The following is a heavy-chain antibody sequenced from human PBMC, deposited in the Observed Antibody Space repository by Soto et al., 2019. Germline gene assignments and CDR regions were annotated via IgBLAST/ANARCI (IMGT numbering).Heavy chain of an antibody. CDR1: GFTFSSYA. V-gene: IGHV3-30-3*01. CDR2: ISYDGSNK. D-gene: IGHD1-26*01. Sequence: GGSLRLSCAASGFTFSSYAMHWVRQAPGKGLEWVAVISYDGSNKYYADSVKGRFTISRDNSKNTLYLQMNSLRAEDTAVYYCARGLRVGATGSPEPLFDYWGQGTLVTVSS. CDR3: ARGLRVGATGSPEPLFDY. J-gene: IGHJ4*02.